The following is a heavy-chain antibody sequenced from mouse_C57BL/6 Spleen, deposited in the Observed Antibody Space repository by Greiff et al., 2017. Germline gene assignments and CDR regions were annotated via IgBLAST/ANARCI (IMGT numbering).Heavy chain of an antibody. V-gene: IGHV1-53*01. J-gene: IGHJ3*01. CDR1: GYTFTSYW. Sequence: VQLQQPGTELVKPGASVKLSCKASGYTFTSYWMHWVKQRPGQGLEWIGNIHPSNGGTNYNEKFKSKATLTVDKTSSTASMQLSSLTSEDSAVYYCASLYYDSPGFAYWGQGTLVTVSA. D-gene: IGHD2-4*01. CDR2: IHPSNGGT. CDR3: ASLYYDSPGFAY.